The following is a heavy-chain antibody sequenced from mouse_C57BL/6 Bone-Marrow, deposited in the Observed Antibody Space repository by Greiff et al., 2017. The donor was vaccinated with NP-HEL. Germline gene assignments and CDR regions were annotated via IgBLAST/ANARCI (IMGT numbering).Heavy chain of an antibody. V-gene: IGHV1-76*01. CDR3: ARGGIYDYYAMDY. Sequence: QVQLQQSGAELVRPGASVKLSCKASGYTFTDYYINWVKQRPGQGLEWIARIYPGSGNTYYNEKFKGKATLTAEKSSSTAYMQLSSLTSEDSAVYFCARGGIYDYYAMDYWGQGTSVTVSS. CDR1: GYTFTDYY. D-gene: IGHD2-3*01. CDR2: IYPGSGNT. J-gene: IGHJ4*01.